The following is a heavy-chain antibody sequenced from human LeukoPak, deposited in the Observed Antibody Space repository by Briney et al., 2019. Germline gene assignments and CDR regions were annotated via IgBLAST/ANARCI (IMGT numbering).Heavy chain of an antibody. Sequence: SETLSLTCTVSGGSISSDDWSWIRKSAGKGLEWIGRIYSSGNTNHNPSLKSRVTMSVDTPKNQFSLRLSSVTAADTAVYYCARDSSGYYGLFDPWGQGTLVTVSS. CDR2: IYSSGNT. J-gene: IGHJ5*02. D-gene: IGHD3-22*01. V-gene: IGHV4-4*07. CDR3: ARDSSGYYGLFDP. CDR1: GGSISSDD.